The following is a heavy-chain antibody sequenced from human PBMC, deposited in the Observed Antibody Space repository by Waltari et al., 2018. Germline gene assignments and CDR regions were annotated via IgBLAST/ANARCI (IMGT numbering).Heavy chain of an antibody. Sequence: EVQLVESGGGLVKPGGCLRLSCEASGVTCRKAGMKGARQAPGKGLEWVGRIKSRTEGGTTDYAAPVKGRFSVSRDDSKKMLYLEMNNLKTEDTAMYFCTTRSLVEGTDDVLDLWGRGTMAIVSS. J-gene: IGHJ3*01. CDR1: GVTCRKAG. CDR2: IKSRTEGGTT. V-gene: IGHV3-15*01. CDR3: TTRSLVEGTDDVLDL. D-gene: IGHD2-21*02.